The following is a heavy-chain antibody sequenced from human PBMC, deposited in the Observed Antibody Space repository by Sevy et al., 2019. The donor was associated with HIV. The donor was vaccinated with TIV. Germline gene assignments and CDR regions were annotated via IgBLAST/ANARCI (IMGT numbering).Heavy chain of an antibody. V-gene: IGHV3-23*01. J-gene: IGHJ5*02. CDR2: ISVSGGST. Sequence: GGSLRLSCAASGFTFNIYAMSWVRQAPGKGLDWVSSISVSGGSTYYADSVRGPFTISRDNSKNILYLQMNRLRAEDTAVYYCAKDHDNNWFDPRGQGTLVTVSS. D-gene: IGHD3-9*01. CDR3: AKDHDNNWFDP. CDR1: GFTFNIYA.